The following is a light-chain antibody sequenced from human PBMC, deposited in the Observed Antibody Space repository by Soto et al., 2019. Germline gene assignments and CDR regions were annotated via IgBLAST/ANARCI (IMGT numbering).Light chain of an antibody. Sequence: EIVLTQSPATLSLSPGERATLSCRASQSVSTYLAWYQQQPGQAPRLLIYDASNRATGVPARFSGSGSGTDFTLTISSLEPEDFAVSYCQQRSIWPPLTFGGGTKVEIK. J-gene: IGKJ4*01. V-gene: IGKV3-11*01. CDR1: QSVSTY. CDR2: DAS. CDR3: QQRSIWPPLT.